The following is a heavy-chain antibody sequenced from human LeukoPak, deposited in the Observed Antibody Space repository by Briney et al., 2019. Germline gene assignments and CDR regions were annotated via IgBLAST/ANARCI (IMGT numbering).Heavy chain of an antibody. J-gene: IGHJ4*02. V-gene: IGHV3-48*04. CDR2: ISSSSAL. Sequence: GGSLRLACTASGFSFSTYGFNWVRQAPGKGLEWVSYISSSSALYYTDSVKGRFTISRDNAKNSLYLQMNSLRAEDTAVYYCARDWSAHYFDYWGQGILVTISS. CDR1: GFSFSTYG. CDR3: ARDWSAHYFDY.